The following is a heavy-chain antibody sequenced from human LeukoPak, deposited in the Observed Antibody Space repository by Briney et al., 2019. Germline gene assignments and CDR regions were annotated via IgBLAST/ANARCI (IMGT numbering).Heavy chain of an antibody. D-gene: IGHD1-26*01. V-gene: IGHV3-30*04. Sequence: TGVSLRLSCAASVFTFSSYAMHWVRQAPGKGLEWVAVISYDGSNKYYADSVKGRFTISRDNAKNSLYLRMNSLRAEDTAVYYCARDFPRTGRVDYWGQGTLVTVSS. CDR1: VFTFSSYA. CDR3: ARDFPRTGRVDY. J-gene: IGHJ4*02. CDR2: ISYDGSNK.